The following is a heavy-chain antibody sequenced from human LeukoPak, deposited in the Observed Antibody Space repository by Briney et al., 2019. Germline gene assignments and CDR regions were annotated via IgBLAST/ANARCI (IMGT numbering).Heavy chain of an antibody. CDR2: ISYDGSNK. J-gene: IGHJ6*02. Sequence: PGRSLRLSCAASGFTFSSYGMHWVRQAPGKGLEWVAVISYDGSNKYYADSVKGRFTISRDNSKNTLYLQMNSLGAEDTAVYYCARDRKRTVTNYYYYGMDVWGQGTTVTVSS. D-gene: IGHD4-17*01. CDR1: GFTFSSYG. CDR3: ARDRKRTVTNYYYYGMDV. V-gene: IGHV3-30*19.